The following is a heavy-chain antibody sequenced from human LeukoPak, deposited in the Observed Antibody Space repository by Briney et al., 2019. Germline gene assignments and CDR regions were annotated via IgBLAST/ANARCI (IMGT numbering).Heavy chain of an antibody. CDR2: IIPILGIA. D-gene: IGHD5-24*01. Sequence: SVKVSCKASGGTFSSYAISWVRQAPGQGLEWMGRIIPILGIANYAQKFQGRVTITADKSTSTAYMELSSLRSEDTAVYYCAGPGQFDAFDIWGQGTMVTVSS. V-gene: IGHV1-69*04. CDR1: GGTFSSYA. J-gene: IGHJ3*02. CDR3: AGPGQFDAFDI.